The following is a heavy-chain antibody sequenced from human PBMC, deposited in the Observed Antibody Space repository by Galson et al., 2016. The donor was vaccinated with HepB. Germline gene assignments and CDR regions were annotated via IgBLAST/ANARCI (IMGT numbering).Heavy chain of an antibody. CDR1: GLTFSGSA. CDR3: TRHLNPGYSSSRYFWFDP. V-gene: IGHV3-73*01. J-gene: IGHJ5*02. Sequence: SLRLSCAVSGLTFSGSAMHWVRQASGKGLEWVGHIRSKANNYATAYAASVKGRFTISRDDSKNTAYLQMNSLKTEDTAVYYCTRHLNPGYSSSRYFWFDPWGQGTLVTVSS. CDR2: IRSKANNYAT. D-gene: IGHD6-13*01.